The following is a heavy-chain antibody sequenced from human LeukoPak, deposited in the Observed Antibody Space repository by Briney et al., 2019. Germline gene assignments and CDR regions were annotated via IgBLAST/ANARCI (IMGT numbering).Heavy chain of an antibody. CDR1: GGSISSYY. D-gene: IGHD1-26*01. J-gene: IGHJ4*02. CDR2: IYTSGST. CDR3: ARDSFSSGSELPTPEYYFDY. Sequence: SETLSLTCTVSGGSISSYYWSWIRQPAGKGLEWIGRIYTSGSTNYNPSLKSRVTMSVDTSKNQFSLKLSSVTAADTAVYYCARDSFSSGSELPTPEYYFDYWGQGTLVTVSS. V-gene: IGHV4-4*07.